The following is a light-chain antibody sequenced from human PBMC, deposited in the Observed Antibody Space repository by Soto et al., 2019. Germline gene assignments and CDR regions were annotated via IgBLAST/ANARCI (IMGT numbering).Light chain of an antibody. CDR2: DTN. J-gene: IGLJ3*02. V-gene: IGLV7-46*01. CDR3: LLFCNVASCV. CDR1: TATVTSGHY. Sequence: QAVVTQEPSLTVSPGGTVTLTCSSSTATVTSGHYPYWFQQKPGKAPRTLIYDTNNKHSWTPARFSGSLLGGKVALTRSGAQPVDEAEYYCLLFCNVASCVFGGGTKLTVL.